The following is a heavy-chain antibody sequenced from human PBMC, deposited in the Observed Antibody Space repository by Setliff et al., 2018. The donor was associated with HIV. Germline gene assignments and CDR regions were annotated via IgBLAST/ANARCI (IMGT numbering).Heavy chain of an antibody. D-gene: IGHD3-22*01. J-gene: IGHJ4*02. CDR3: AREIPYSYGGRGHPL. V-gene: IGHV4-34*01. CDR2: VNRGRRT. CDR1: GGSFSDYY. Sequence: SETLSLTCALYGGSFSDYYWSWIRQPPGMWLEWIGEVNRGRRTNYNSSLKSRVTISIDTSRNQSSLTVSSVTAADTAVYYCAREIPYSYGGRGHPLWGQGTLVTVSS.